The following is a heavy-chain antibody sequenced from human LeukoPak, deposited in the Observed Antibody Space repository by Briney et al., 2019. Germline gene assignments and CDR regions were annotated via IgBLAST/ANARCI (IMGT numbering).Heavy chain of an antibody. Sequence: SETLSLTCTVSDRSITTYYWSWIRQPPGKGLEWIGYIYHSGSTKYNASLGSRVTLSIDTSKNQFSLKLSSVTATDTAVYYCARYRGTYGYYFDYWGQGKLVIVSS. CDR3: ARYRGTYGYYFDY. CDR1: DRSITTYY. CDR2: IYHSGST. V-gene: IGHV4-59*01. J-gene: IGHJ4*02. D-gene: IGHD5-24*01.